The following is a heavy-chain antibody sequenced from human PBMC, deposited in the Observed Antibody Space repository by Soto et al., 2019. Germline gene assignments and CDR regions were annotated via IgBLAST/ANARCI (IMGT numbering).Heavy chain of an antibody. CDR1: GYTFTGYY. CDR2: INPNSGGT. J-gene: IGHJ1*01. Sequence: ASVKVSCKASGYTFTGYYMHWVRQAPGHGLEWMGWINPNSGGTNYAKKFQGRVTMTRDTSISTAYMELSRLRSDDTAVYYCARDHSSSWYSYPSLEYFKHWGQGTQVTVSS. V-gene: IGHV1-2*02. CDR3: ARDHSSSWYSYPSLEYFKH. D-gene: IGHD6-13*01.